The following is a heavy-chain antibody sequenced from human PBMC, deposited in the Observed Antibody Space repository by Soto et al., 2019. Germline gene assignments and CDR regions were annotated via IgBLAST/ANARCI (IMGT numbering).Heavy chain of an antibody. J-gene: IGHJ4*02. CDR1: GFRFDGHA. CDR3: TRLRYSRGAGNFDY. Sequence: EVQRVESGGGLVQPGRSLRLSCVASGFRFDGHAMHWVRQTPGKGLEWVSGLDWDSGGIDYADFVKGRFTISRDNAKNSLYLPTYSLIPEHTPSYYCTRLRYSRGAGNFDYWGQGTLVTVSS. V-gene: IGHV3-9*01. D-gene: IGHD4-4*01. CDR2: LDWDSGGI.